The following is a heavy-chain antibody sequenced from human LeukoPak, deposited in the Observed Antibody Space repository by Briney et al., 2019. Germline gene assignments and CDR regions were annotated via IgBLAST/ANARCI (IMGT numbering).Heavy chain of an antibody. CDR1: GFTFNTYW. D-gene: IGHD2-15*01. CDR3: ARGYCSGGSCYSYYYYNYMDV. J-gene: IGHJ6*03. V-gene: IGHV3-7*01. Sequence: GGSLRLSCAASGFTFNTYWMSWVRQTPGKGLEWVANIKEDGSAEYYVDSVKGRFTISRDNAKNSLFLQMNSLRAEDTAVYYCARGYCSGGSCYSYYYYNYMDVWGKGTTVTVSS. CDR2: IKEDGSAE.